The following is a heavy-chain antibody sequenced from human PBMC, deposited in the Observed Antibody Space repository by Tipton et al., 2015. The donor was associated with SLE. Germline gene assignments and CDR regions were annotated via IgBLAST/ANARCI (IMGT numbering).Heavy chain of an antibody. J-gene: IGHJ6*03. CDR2: IRSKAYGGTT. D-gene: IGHD1-26*01. CDR1: GFTFGDYA. Sequence: RSLRLSCPASGFTFGDYAMSWVRQAPGKGLEWVGFIRSKAYGGTTEYAASVKGRFTISRDDSKSIAYLQMNSLKTEDTAVYYCARGGDDGRYYYYMDVWGKGTTVTVSS. CDR3: ARGGDDGRYYYYMDV. V-gene: IGHV3-49*04.